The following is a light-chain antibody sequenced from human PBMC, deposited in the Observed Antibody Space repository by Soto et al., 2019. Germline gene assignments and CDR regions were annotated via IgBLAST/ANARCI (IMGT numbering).Light chain of an antibody. Sequence: QSVLTQPPSVSAAPGQKVTISCSGTRSNIGVNYVSWYQQHVPGTVPKLLIYENSQRPSGIPDRFSASKSGTTATLAITGLQTGDEADYYCATWDTSLSGAVFGSGTKLTVL. CDR2: ENS. CDR1: RSNIGVNY. CDR3: ATWDTSLSGAV. V-gene: IGLV1-51*01. J-gene: IGLJ1*01.